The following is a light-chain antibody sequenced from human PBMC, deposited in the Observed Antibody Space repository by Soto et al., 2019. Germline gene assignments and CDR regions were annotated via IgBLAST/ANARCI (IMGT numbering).Light chain of an antibody. CDR2: GAS. J-gene: IGKJ1*01. CDR1: QSVSSNN. Sequence: EIVLTQSPGTLSLSPGERATLSCRASQSVSSNNLAWYQQRPGQAPRVVIYGASTRATGIPERFSGSGSGTDFTLTISRLEPEDFAVYYCQQYGSSPQTFGQGTKVEIK. V-gene: IGKV3-20*01. CDR3: QQYGSSPQT.